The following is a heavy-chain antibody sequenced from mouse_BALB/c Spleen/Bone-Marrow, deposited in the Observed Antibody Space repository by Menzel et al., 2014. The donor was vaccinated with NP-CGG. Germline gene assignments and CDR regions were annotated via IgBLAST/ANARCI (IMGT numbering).Heavy chain of an antibody. CDR1: GFNIKDTY. CDR2: IDPANGNT. V-gene: IGHV14-3*02. CDR3: ARNYGYGKSFAY. Sequence: VQLQQSGAELVKPGASVKLSCTASGFNIKDTYMHWVKQRPEQGLEWIGGIDPANGNTKYDPKFQGKATITADTSSNTACLQLSSLTSEDTAVYYCARNYGYGKSFAYWGQGTLVTVSA. D-gene: IGHD2-2*01. J-gene: IGHJ3*01.